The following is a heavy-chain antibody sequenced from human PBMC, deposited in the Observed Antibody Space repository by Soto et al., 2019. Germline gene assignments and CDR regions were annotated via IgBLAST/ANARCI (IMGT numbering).Heavy chain of an antibody. J-gene: IGHJ6*02. V-gene: IGHV3-33*01. Sequence: QVQLVESGGGVVQPGRSLRLSCAASGFILSSYVMHWVRQTPGKGLEWVAVIWYDGSNKYYADSVKGRFTISRDNSKTTLYLQMTSLRAEDTAVYYCARELAVAGTHYGMDVWGQGTTVTVSS. CDR2: IWYDGSNK. D-gene: IGHD6-19*01. CDR3: ARELAVAGTHYGMDV. CDR1: GFILSSYV.